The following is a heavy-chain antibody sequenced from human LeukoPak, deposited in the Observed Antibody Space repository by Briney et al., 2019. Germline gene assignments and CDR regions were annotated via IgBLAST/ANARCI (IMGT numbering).Heavy chain of an antibody. Sequence: PGGSLRLSCAASGFTFSSCAMSWVRQAPGKGLEWVSAISGSGGSTYYADSVKGRFTISRDNSKNTLYLQMNSLRAEDTAVYYCAKHDRYSSSWYYFDYWGQGTLVTVSS. CDR3: AKHDRYSSSWYYFDY. J-gene: IGHJ4*02. CDR1: GFTFSSCA. D-gene: IGHD6-13*01. CDR2: ISGSGGST. V-gene: IGHV3-23*01.